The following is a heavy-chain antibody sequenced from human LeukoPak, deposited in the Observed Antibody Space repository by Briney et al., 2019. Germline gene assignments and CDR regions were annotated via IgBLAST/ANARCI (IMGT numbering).Heavy chain of an antibody. CDR3: ARGRYYYDSSGPRSLWDWFDP. CDR2: IYTSGST. Sequence: PSETLSLTCTVSGGSISSYYWSWIRQPAGKGLEWIGRIYTSGSTNYNPSLESRVTMSVDTSKNQFSLKLSSVTAADTAVYYCARGRYYYDSSGPRSLWDWFDPWGQGTLVTVSS. V-gene: IGHV4-4*07. CDR1: GGSISSYY. D-gene: IGHD3-22*01. J-gene: IGHJ5*02.